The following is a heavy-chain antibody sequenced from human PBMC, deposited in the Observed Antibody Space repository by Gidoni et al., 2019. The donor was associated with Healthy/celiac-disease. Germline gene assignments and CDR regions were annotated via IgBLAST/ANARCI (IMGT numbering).Heavy chain of an antibody. V-gene: IGHV3-48*03. CDR3: ARDPDYGDYSDAFDI. Sequence: EVQLVESGGGLVQPGGSLRLSCAASGFTFSSYEMNWVRQAPGKGLECVSYISSSGSTIYYADSVKGRFTISRDNAKNSLYLQMNSLRAEDTAVYYCARDPDYGDYSDAFDIWGQGTMVTVSS. CDR2: ISSSGSTI. D-gene: IGHD4-17*01. J-gene: IGHJ3*02. CDR1: GFTFSSYE.